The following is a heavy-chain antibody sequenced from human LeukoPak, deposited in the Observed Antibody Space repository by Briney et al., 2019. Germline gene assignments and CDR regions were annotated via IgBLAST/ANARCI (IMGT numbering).Heavy chain of an antibody. CDR1: GYSFTSYW. J-gene: IGHJ5*02. CDR2: IDPSDSYT. V-gene: IGHV5-10-1*01. CDR3: ARQMDIVVVPAALNWFDP. D-gene: IGHD2-2*03. Sequence: GESLKISCKGSGYSFTSYWISWVRQMPGKGLEWMGRIDPSDSYTNYSPSSQGHVTISADKSISTAYLQWSSLKASDTAMYYCARQMDIVVVPAALNWFDPWGQGTLVTVSS.